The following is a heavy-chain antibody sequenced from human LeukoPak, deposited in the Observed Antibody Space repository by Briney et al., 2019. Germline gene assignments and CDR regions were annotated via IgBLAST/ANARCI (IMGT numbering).Heavy chain of an antibody. V-gene: IGHV3-23*01. CDR1: GFTFSSYA. CDR2: MSGSGGST. J-gene: IGHJ6*02. D-gene: IGHD4-17*01. Sequence: GGSLRLSGAASGFTFSSYAMSWVRQAPGKGLEWVSSMSGSGGSTYYADSVKGRFTISRDDSKNTLYLQMNSLRAEDTAVYYCARVRYGELDVWGQGTTVTVSS. CDR3: ARVRYGELDV.